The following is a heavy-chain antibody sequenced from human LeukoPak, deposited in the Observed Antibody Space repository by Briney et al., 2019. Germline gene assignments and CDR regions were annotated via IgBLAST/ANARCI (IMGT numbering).Heavy chain of an antibody. CDR1: EFAFRNYA. V-gene: IGHV3-30*03. CDR2: ISYDGRSE. Sequence: PGGSLRLSCAASEFAFRNYAMHWVRQAPGKGLEWVAGISYDGRSEDYADSVKGRFTISRDNSKNTLYLQMNSLRVEDTAMYYCEGWYYGPPLFDSWGQGTLVTVSS. CDR3: EGWYYGPPLFDS. J-gene: IGHJ4*02. D-gene: IGHD6-19*01.